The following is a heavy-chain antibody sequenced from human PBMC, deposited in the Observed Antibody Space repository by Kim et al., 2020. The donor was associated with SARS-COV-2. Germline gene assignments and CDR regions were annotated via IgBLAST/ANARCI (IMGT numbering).Heavy chain of an antibody. CDR3: ARVRRGVPAARGTVSYYYMDV. Sequence: SETLSLTCAVYGGSFSGYYWSWIRQPPGKGLEWIGEINHSGSTNCNPSLKSRVTISVDTSKNQFSLKLSSVTAADTAVYYCARVRRGVPAARGTVSYYYMDVWGKGTTVTVSS. J-gene: IGHJ6*03. CDR1: GGSFSGYY. D-gene: IGHD2-2*01. V-gene: IGHV4-34*01. CDR2: INHSGST.